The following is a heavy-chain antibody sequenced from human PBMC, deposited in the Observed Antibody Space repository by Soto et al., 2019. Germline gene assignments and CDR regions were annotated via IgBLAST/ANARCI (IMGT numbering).Heavy chain of an antibody. V-gene: IGHV3-74*01. CDR2: INSDGSST. CDR3: ARVPLGDTSGYYWFDS. D-gene: IGHD3-22*01. Sequence: EVQLVESGGGLVQPGGSLRLSCAASGFTFSRYWMHWVRQASGKGLVWVSRINSDGSSTTYVDSVKGRFTISRDNAKNTLYLQMNSLRAEDTAVYYCARVPLGDTSGYYWFDSWGQGTLVTVSS. CDR1: GFTFSRYW. J-gene: IGHJ5*01.